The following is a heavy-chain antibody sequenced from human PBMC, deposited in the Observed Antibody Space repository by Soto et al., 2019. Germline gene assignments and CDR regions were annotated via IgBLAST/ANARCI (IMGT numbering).Heavy chain of an antibody. CDR3: AKGGYYSLFDI. J-gene: IGHJ3*02. CDR2: IGGSGGRT. D-gene: IGHD3-16*01. Sequence: EMQLLESGGGLVQPGGSLRLSCVASGLPFSSYAMSWVRQTPGKGLEWVSGIGGSGGRTYYADSVKSRFTISRDNSNNILSLQMHILRVVEMAVYFCAKGGYYSLFDIWGQGTMVTVSA. V-gene: IGHV3-23*01. CDR1: GLPFSSYA.